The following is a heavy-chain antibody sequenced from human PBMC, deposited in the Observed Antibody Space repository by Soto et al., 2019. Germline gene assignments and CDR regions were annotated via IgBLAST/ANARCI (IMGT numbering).Heavy chain of an antibody. V-gene: IGHV4-34*01. CDR1: GGSFSGYY. J-gene: IGHJ4*02. D-gene: IGHD3-9*01. Sequence: SETLSLTCAVYGGSFSGYYWSWIRQPPGKGLEWIGEINHSGSTNYNPSLKSRVTISVDTSKNQFSLKLSSVTAADTAVYYCARGPAYYDILTGYSAPTNFDYWGQGTLVTVSS. CDR3: ARGPAYYDILTGYSAPTNFDY. CDR2: INHSGST.